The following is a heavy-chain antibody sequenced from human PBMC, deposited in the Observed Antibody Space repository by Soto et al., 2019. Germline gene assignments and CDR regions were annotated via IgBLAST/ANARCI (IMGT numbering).Heavy chain of an antibody. V-gene: IGHV3-9*01. CDR2: ISWNSGNI. Sequence: EVQLVESGGGLVQPGRSLRLSCAASGFTFNAYAMYWVRQAPGKGLECVSGISWNSGNIGYADSVKGRFTISRDNAKNSLYLQRNSLRAEDTALYYCAKDTTRRGFDYWGQGTLVAVSS. D-gene: IGHD1-1*01. CDR3: AKDTTRRGFDY. J-gene: IGHJ4*02. CDR1: GFTFNAYA.